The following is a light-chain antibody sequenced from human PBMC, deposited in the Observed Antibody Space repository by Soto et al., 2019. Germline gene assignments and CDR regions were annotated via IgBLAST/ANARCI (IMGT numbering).Light chain of an antibody. J-gene: IGKJ4*01. CDR3: LLYGRTPLT. CDR1: QSVNNNY. CDR2: GAS. V-gene: IGKV3-20*01. Sequence: EIVLTQSPGTLSLSPGERATLSCRASQSVNNNYLAWYQQKPGQAPRLYIYGASTRATGIPDRFSGIGSGTYLPLTISSQVCEYFGEYCVLLYGRTPLTVGGRTKVEIK.